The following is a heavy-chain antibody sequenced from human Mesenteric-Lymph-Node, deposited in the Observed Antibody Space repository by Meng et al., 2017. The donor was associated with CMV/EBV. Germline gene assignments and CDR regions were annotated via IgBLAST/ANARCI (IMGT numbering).Heavy chain of an antibody. CDR3: ARDLTTSFVLY. V-gene: IGHV3-21*01. Sequence: GESLKISCAASGFTFSSYSMNWVRQAPGKGLEWVSSISSSSSYIYYADSVKGRFTISRDNAKNSLYLQMNSLRAEDTAVYYCARDLTTSFVLYWGQGTLVTVSS. J-gene: IGHJ4*02. CDR1: GFTFSSYS. D-gene: IGHD2/OR15-2a*01. CDR2: ISSSSSYI.